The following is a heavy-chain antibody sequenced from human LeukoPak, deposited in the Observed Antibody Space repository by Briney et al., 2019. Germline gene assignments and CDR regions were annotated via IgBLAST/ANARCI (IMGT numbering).Heavy chain of an antibody. CDR3: ARGHYDILTGYYIRYYYYGMDV. J-gene: IGHJ6*02. D-gene: IGHD3-9*01. CDR2: INHSGST. CDR1: GGSFSGYY. Sequence: SETLSITCAVYGGSFSGYYWSWIRQPPGKGLEWIGEINHSGSTNYNPSLKSRVTISVDTSKNQFSLKLSSVTAADTAVYYCARGHYDILTGYYIRYYYYGMDVWGQGTTVTVSS. V-gene: IGHV4-34*01.